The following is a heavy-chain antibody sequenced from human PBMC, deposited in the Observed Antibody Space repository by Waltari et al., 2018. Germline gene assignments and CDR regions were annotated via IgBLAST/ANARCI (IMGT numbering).Heavy chain of an antibody. CDR2: IYYSGST. D-gene: IGHD3-3*01. Sequence: QLQLQGSGPGLVKTSETLSLTCTVPGGSIRSHHSTCLRPPPGKGLEWIGYIYYSGSTNYNPALKSRVTISVDTSKNQFSLKLSSVTAADTAVYYCARGEGFWSGYYTGFDYWGQGTLVTVSS. CDR1: GGSIRSHH. V-gene: IGHV4-59*11. J-gene: IGHJ4*02. CDR3: ARGEGFWSGYYTGFDY.